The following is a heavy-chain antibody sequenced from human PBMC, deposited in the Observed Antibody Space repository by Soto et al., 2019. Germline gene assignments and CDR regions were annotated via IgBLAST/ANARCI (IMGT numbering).Heavy chain of an antibody. CDR1: GGSISSDY. CDR3: ATLPPRIVVALLPIPT. J-gene: IGHJ5*02. V-gene: IGHV4-59*12. Sequence: SETLSLTCTVSGGSISSDYWSWIRQPPGKGLEWIGYVYYSGSSNHNPSLRSRATISLDKSNNQFSLRMRSVTAADTAVYYCATLPPRIVVALLPIPTWGQGILVTVSS. CDR2: VYYSGSS. D-gene: IGHD2-21*01.